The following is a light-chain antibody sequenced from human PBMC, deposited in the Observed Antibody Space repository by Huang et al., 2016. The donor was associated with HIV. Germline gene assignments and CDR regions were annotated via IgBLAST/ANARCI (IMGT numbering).Light chain of an antibody. J-gene: IGKJ5*01. CDR3: QQYYSTPPIT. CDR2: AAS. CDR1: QGISNS. V-gene: IGKV1-NL1*01. Sequence: DIQMTQSPSSLSASVGDRVTITCRASQGISNSLAWYQQKPGQAPKLLLYAASRLKSGVPSRFSGSGSGTDYTLTISSLQPEDFATYYCQQYYSTPPITFGRGTRLEIK.